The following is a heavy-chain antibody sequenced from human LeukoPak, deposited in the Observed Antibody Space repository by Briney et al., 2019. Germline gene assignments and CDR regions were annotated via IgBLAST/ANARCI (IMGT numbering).Heavy chain of an antibody. CDR1: GGTFSSYA. CDR2: IIPIFGTA. CDR3: AGLIAVAGTGAFDI. V-gene: IGHV1-69*13. J-gene: IGHJ3*02. D-gene: IGHD6-19*01. Sequence: SVKVSCKAPGGTFSSYAISWVRQAPGQGLEWMGGIIPIFGTANYAQKFQGRVTITADESTSTAYMELSSLRSEDTAVYYCAGLIAVAGTGAFDIWGQGTMVTVSS.